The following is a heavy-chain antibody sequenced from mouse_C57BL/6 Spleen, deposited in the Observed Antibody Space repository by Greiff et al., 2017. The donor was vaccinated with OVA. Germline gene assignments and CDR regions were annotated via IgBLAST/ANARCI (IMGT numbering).Heavy chain of an antibody. D-gene: IGHD2-4*01. J-gene: IGHJ3*01. Sequence: DVQLVESGGGLVKPGGSLKLSCAASGFTFSDYGMHWVRQAPEKGLEWVAYISSGSSTIYYADTVKGRFTISRDNAKNTLFLQMTSLRSEDTAMYYCARKDYDAFAYWGQGTLVTVSA. CDR2: ISSGSSTI. CDR1: GFTFSDYG. V-gene: IGHV5-17*01. CDR3: ARKDYDAFAY.